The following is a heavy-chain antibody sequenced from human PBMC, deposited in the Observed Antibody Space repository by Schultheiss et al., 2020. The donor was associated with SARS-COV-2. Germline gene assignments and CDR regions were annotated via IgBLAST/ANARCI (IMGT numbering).Heavy chain of an antibody. CDR1: GFTFSSYG. D-gene: IGHD3-10*01. J-gene: IGHJ4*02. CDR2: ISYDGSNK. V-gene: IGHV3-30*03. CDR3: ARAPGVLLWFRELLD. Sequence: GGSLRLSCAASGFTFSSYGMHWVRQAPGKGLEWVAVISYDGSNKYYADSVKGRFTISRDNSKNTLYLQMNSLRAEDTAVYYCARAPGVLLWFRELLDWGQGTLVTVS.